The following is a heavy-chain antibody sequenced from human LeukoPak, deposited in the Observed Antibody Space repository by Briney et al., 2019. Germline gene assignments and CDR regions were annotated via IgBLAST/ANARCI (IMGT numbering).Heavy chain of an antibody. V-gene: IGHV3-30*03. J-gene: IGHJ4*02. CDR3: AREFEPTTRWGIIGY. Sequence: GGSLRLSCAASGFIFSSYGMHWVRQAPGKGLEWVAVISYDGSNKYYADSVKGRFTISRDNSKNTLYLQMNSLRADDTAVYYCAREFEPTTRWGIIGYWGQGTLVSVSS. D-gene: IGHD2-8*02. CDR1: GFIFSSYG. CDR2: ISYDGSNK.